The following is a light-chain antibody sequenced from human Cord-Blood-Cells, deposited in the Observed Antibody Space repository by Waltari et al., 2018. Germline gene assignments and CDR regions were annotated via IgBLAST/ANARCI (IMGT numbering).Light chain of an antibody. Sequence: DIQMTQSPSSLSASVGDRVTITCRASQSISSYLNWYQQKPGKAPKLLIYAASSLQSGGPSRFSGSGSGTDFTLTISSLQPEDFATYYCQQSYSTPPGTFGGGTKVEIK. J-gene: IGKJ4*01. V-gene: IGKV1-39*01. CDR2: AAS. CDR1: QSISSY. CDR3: QQSYSTPPGT.